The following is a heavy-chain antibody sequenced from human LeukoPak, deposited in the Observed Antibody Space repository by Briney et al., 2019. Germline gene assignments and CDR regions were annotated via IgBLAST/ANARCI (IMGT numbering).Heavy chain of an antibody. J-gene: IGHJ3*02. D-gene: IGHD3-22*01. CDR3: ARGRSMMVVVITIFVSDAFDI. CDR2: INHSGST. V-gene: IGHV4-34*01. Sequence: GSLRLSCAASGFTFSSYSMNWVRQPPGKGLEWIGEINHSGSTNYNPSLKSRVTISVDTSKNQFSLKLSSVTAADTAVYYCARGRSMMVVVITIFVSDAFDIWGQGTMVTVSS. CDR1: GFTFSSYS.